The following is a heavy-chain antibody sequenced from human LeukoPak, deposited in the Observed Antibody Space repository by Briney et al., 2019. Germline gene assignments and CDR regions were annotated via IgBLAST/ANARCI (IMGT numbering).Heavy chain of an antibody. J-gene: IGHJ6*03. CDR1: GFTFSNYY. D-gene: IGHD5-24*01. CDR2: IKGNGATT. V-gene: IGHV3-11*01. Sequence: PGGSLRLSCEASGFTFSNYYMSWMRQAPGKGGEWVSHIKGNGATTYYEDSVRGRFTISRDNAKNSLFLQMNSQRVDDTATYYCARAGEMRYMDVWGKGTAVAVS. CDR3: ARAGEMRYMDV.